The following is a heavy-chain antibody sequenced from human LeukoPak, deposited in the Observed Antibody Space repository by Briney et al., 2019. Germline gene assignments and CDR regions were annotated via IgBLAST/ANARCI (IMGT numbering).Heavy chain of an antibody. CDR3: TTDHLHYDNTDDAFDI. CDR1: GFTFSNAW. V-gene: IGHV3-15*01. CDR2: IKSKADGGTP. Sequence: GGSLRLSCAASGFTFSNAWMSWVRQAPGKGLEWVGRIKSKADGGTPDYAAPVKGRFTISRDDSKNTLYLQVNSLKTEDTAVYYCTTDHLHYDNTDDAFDIWGQGTMVTVSS. J-gene: IGHJ3*02. D-gene: IGHD3-22*01.